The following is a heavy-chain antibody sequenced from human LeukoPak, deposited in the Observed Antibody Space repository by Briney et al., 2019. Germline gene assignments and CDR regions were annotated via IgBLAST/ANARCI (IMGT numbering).Heavy chain of an antibody. CDR1: GGSFSGYY. CDR3: AREDHSNYNY. Sequence: ETLSLTCAVYGGSFSGYYWSWVRQAPGKGLEWVANIKQDGGETFYVDSVKGRFTISRDNAKNSLYLQMNSLRAEDTAVYYCAREDHSNYNYWGQGTLVTVSS. J-gene: IGHJ4*02. V-gene: IGHV3-7*01. CDR2: IKQDGGET. D-gene: IGHD4-11*01.